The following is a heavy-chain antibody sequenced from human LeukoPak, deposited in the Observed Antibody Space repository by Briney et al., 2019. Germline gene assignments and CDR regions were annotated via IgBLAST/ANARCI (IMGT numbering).Heavy chain of an antibody. V-gene: IGHV4-34*01. J-gene: IGHJ4*02. CDR1: GRSFSGYY. Sequence: SETLSLTCAVYGRSFSGYYWSWIRQPPGKGLEWIGEINHSGSTNYNPSLKSRVTISVDTSKNQFSLKLSSVTAADTAVYYCARGPHTGVNYYDSSGYYYWGQGTLVTVSS. CDR3: ARGPHTGVNYYDSSGYYY. D-gene: IGHD3-22*01. CDR2: INHSGST.